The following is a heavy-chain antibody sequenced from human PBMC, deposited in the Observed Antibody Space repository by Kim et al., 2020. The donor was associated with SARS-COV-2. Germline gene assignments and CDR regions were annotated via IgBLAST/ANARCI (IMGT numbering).Heavy chain of an antibody. CDR1: GFTFSSYS. CDR3: ARDGRSYGAWLLG. CDR2: ISSSSSYI. J-gene: IGHJ4*02. Sequence: GGSLRLSCAASGFTFSSYSMNWVRQAPGKGLEWVSSISSSSSYIYYADSVKGRFTISRDNAKNSLYLQMNSLRAEDTAVYYCARDGRSYGAWLLGWGQGTLVTVSS. V-gene: IGHV3-21*01. D-gene: IGHD5-18*01.